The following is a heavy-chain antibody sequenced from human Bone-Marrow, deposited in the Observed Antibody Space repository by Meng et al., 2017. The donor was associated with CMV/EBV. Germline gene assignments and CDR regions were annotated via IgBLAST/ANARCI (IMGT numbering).Heavy chain of an antibody. CDR2: IGTAGDT. Sequence: GGSLRLSCAASGFTFSSYDMHWVRQATGKGLEWVSAIGTAGDTYYPGSVKGRFTISRENAKNSLYLQMNSLRAGDTAVYYCARGIAPYYYYYYGMDVWGQGTTVTVSS. CDR1: GFTFSSYD. V-gene: IGHV3-13*01. CDR3: ARGIAPYYYYYYGMDV. J-gene: IGHJ6*02. D-gene: IGHD2-21*01.